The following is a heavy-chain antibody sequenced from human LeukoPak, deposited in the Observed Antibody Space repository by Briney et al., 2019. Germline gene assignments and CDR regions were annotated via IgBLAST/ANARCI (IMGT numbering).Heavy chain of an antibody. V-gene: IGHV3-74*01. CDR3: ARIIVGATGIDY. CDR2: ISSDGNNI. Sequence: GGSLRLSCAASGFTFSNYWMHWVRHVPGKGLVWVSRISSDGNNIQYADSVKGRFTISRDNAKNTLYLQMNSLRVEDTAVYYCARIIVGATGIDYWGQGTLVTVSS. CDR1: GFTFSNYW. J-gene: IGHJ4*02. D-gene: IGHD1-26*01.